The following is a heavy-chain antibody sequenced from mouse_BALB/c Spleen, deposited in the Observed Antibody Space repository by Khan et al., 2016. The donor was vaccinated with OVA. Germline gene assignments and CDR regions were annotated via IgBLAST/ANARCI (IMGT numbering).Heavy chain of an antibody. D-gene: IGHD2-12*01. J-gene: IGHJ2*01. V-gene: IGHV3-2*02. CDR3: ARNNYDGYYFDY. CDR2: ISYSGYT. Sequence: EVQLQESGPGLVKPSQSLSLTCTVTGYSITSNYAWNWIRQFPGNKLEWMGYISYSGYTSYNPSLKGRISITRDTSKNQFFLQLSSLTNEDADTYCCARNNYDGYYFDYWGPGTTLTVSS. CDR1: GYSITSNYA.